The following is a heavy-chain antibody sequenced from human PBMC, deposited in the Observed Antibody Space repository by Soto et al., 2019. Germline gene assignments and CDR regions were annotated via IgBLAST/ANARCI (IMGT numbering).Heavy chain of an antibody. V-gene: IGHV4-59*01. CDR2: IYYSGST. CDR3: ARDSGDSSSWCFGY. CDR1: GGSISSYY. J-gene: IGHJ4*02. Sequence: PSETLSLTCTVSGGSISSYYGSWIRQPPGKGLEWIGYIYYSGSTNYNPSLKSRVTISVDTSKNQFSLKLSSVTAADTAVYYCARDSGDSSSWCFGYWGQGTLVTVS. D-gene: IGHD6-6*01.